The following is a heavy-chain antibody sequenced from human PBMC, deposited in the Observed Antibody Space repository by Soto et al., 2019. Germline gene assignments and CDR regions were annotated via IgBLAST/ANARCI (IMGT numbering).Heavy chain of an antibody. D-gene: IGHD2-2*01. J-gene: IGHJ5*02. CDR1: GGSISSGGYY. Sequence: SETLSLTCTVSGGSISSGGYYWSWIRQHPGKGLEWIGYIYYSGSTYYNPSLKGRVTISVDTSKNQFSLKLSSVTAADTAVYYCARERGYCSSTSCYGNWFDPWGQGTLVTVSS. CDR3: ARERGYCSSTSCYGNWFDP. CDR2: IYYSGST. V-gene: IGHV4-31*03.